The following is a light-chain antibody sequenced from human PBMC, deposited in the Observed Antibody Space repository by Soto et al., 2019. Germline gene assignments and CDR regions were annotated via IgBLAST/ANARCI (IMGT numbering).Light chain of an antibody. V-gene: IGKV3-20*01. CDR1: QSVSNTY. Sequence: EIVLTQSPDTLSLFPGERATLSCRASQSVSNTYLAWYQQKPGQAPRPLISAASTRATGTPDRFCGSGSGTDFTLTISRLEPEDFAIYYCQQYGSSRWTFGQGTKVEIK. J-gene: IGKJ1*01. CDR3: QQYGSSRWT. CDR2: AAS.